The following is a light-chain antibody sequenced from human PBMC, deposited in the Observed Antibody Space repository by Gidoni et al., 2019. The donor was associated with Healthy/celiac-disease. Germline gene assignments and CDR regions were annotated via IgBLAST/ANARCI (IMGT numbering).Light chain of an antibody. J-gene: IGKJ1*01. Sequence: VIWMSQSPSLLSASTGDRGTISCRMNQGISRYLAWYQQEPAKAPDLQIYAASALQIRVPSSFSGTGSGINFTLTISCLQSEDFSTYYYQTYYRFPQTFGQGTKVEIK. CDR3: QTYYRFPQT. V-gene: IGKV1D-8*01. CDR2: AAS. CDR1: QGISRY.